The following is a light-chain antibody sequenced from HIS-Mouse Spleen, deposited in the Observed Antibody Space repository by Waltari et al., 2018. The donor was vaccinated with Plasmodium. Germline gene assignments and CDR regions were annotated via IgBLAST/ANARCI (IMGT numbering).Light chain of an antibody. CDR3: CSYAGSYTYV. V-gene: IGLV2-11*01. CDR1: SSDVGGYNY. J-gene: IGLJ1*01. Sequence: QSALTQPRSVSGPPGQSVTISCTGTSSDVGGYNYVSWYQQHPGKAPKLMIYDVGKRPSGVPVRFSGSKPGNTASLTISGLQAEDEADYYCCSYAGSYTYVFGTGTKVTVL. CDR2: DVG.